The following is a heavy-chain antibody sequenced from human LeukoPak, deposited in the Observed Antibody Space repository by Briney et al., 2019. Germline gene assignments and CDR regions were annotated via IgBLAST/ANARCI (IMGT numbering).Heavy chain of an antibody. J-gene: IGHJ4*02. CDR2: INANSGGT. Sequence: ASVKVSCKASGGTFSSYAISWVRQAPGQGLEWMGWINANSGGTNLAQRFQGRVTMTRDTSISTVYMELSRLSTDDTAVYYCARSVNYDILTGLDYWGLGTLVTVSS. CDR3: ARSVNYDILTGLDY. CDR1: GGTFSSYA. D-gene: IGHD3-9*01. V-gene: IGHV1-2*02.